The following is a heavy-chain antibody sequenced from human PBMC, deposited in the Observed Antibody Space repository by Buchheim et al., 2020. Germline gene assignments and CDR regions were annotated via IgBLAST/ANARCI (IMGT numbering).Heavy chain of an antibody. J-gene: IGHJ4*02. V-gene: IGHV3-33*01. CDR1: GFTFSSYG. Sequence: QVQLVESGGSVVQPGRSLRLSCAASGFTFSSYGMHWVRQAPGKGLEWVAVIWYDGSNKYYADSVKGRFTISRDNSKNTLYLQMNSLRAEDTAVYYCARDPLSMVRGVRFFDYWGQGTL. CDR3: ARDPLSMVRGVRFFDY. CDR2: IWYDGSNK. D-gene: IGHD3-10*01.